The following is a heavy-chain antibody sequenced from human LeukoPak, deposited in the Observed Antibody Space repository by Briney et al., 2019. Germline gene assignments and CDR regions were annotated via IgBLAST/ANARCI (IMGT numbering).Heavy chain of an antibody. CDR2: ISAYNGNT. D-gene: IGHD3-22*01. Sequence: ASVKVSCKASGYTFTSYGISWVRQAPGQGLEWMGWISAYNGNTNYAQKLQGRVTMTTDTSTSTAYMELRSLRSDDTAVYYCAKGYYYDSSGYYPFDYWGQGTLVTVSS. J-gene: IGHJ4*02. CDR1: GYTFTSYG. CDR3: AKGYYYDSSGYYPFDY. V-gene: IGHV1-18*01.